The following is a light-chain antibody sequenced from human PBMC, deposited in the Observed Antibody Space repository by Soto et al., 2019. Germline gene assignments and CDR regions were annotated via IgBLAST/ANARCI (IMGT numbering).Light chain of an antibody. V-gene: IGLV1-51*02. CDR1: SSNIGNNY. CDR3: GTWDSSLSPLWV. Sequence: QSVLTQPPSVSAAPGQKVTISCSGSSSNIGNNYVSWYQQLPGTAPKLLIYENNKRPSGIPDRFSGSKSGTSATLGITGLQTGDEADYYCGTWDSSLSPLWVFGGRTKLTVL. CDR2: ENN. J-gene: IGLJ2*01.